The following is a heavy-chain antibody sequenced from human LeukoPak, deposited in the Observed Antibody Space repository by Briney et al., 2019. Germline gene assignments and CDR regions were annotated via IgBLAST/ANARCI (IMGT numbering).Heavy chain of an antibody. V-gene: IGHV4-31*03. D-gene: IGHD4-17*01. CDR1: GGSISSGGYY. Sequence: SETLSLTCTVSGGSISSGGYYWNWIRQHPGKGLEWIGYIYYSGSTYYNPSLKSRVTISVDTSKNQFSLKLNSMTAADTAVYYCARVRNDYGDYDAYWGQGTLVTVSS. CDR2: IYYSGST. CDR3: ARVRNDYGDYDAY. J-gene: IGHJ4*02.